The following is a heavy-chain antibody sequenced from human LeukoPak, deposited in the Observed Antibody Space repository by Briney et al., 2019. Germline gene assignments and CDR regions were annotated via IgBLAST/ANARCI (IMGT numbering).Heavy chain of an antibody. Sequence: GGSLRLSCAASGFTVSSNYMSWVRQAPGQGLEWVSVIYSGGTTYYADSVKGRFTISRDNAKNSLYLQMNSLRAEDTAVYYCARDLPGYRFGELLNPLDYWGQGTLVTVSS. CDR2: IYSGGTT. V-gene: IGHV3-66*01. J-gene: IGHJ4*02. CDR3: ARDLPGYRFGELLNPLDY. D-gene: IGHD3-10*01. CDR1: GFTVSSNY.